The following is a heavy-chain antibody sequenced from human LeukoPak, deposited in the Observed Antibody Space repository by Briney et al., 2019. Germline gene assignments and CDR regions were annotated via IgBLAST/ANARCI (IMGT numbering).Heavy chain of an antibody. J-gene: IGHJ4*02. D-gene: IGHD2-15*01. CDR3: ARGYCSGGSCPYYFDY. V-gene: IGHV5-51*01. Sequence: GESLKISCKGSGYSFTTYWIGWVRQMPGKGLEWMGIIYPGDSDTRYSPSFQGQVTISADKSISTAYLQWSSLKASDTAMYYCARGYCSGGSCPYYFDYWGQGTLVTVSS. CDR2: IYPGDSDT. CDR1: GYSFTTYW.